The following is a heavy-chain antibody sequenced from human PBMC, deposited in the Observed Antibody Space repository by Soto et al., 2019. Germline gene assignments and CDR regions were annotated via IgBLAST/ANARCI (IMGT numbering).Heavy chain of an antibody. D-gene: IGHD6-6*01. CDR3: ASSYSSSSGQSGMDV. CDR2: IIPIFGTA. V-gene: IGHV1-69*13. J-gene: IGHJ6*02. CDR1: GGTFSSYA. Sequence: SVKVSCKASGGTFSSYAISWVRQAPGQGLEWMGGIIPIFGTANYAQKFQGRVTITADESTSTAYMELSSLRSEDTAVYYCASSYSSSSGQSGMDVWGQGTTVTVSS.